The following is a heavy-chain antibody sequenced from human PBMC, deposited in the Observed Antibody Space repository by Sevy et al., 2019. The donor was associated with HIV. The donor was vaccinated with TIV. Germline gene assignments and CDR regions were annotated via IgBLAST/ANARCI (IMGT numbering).Heavy chain of an antibody. Sequence: ASVKVSCKVSGYTLTELSMHWVRQAPGKGLEWMGGFDPEDGETIYAQKFQGRVTMTEDTSTDTAYMELSSLRSEDTDVYYCATMEYYYDSTTYLNGDYWGQGTLVTVSS. J-gene: IGHJ4*02. D-gene: IGHD3-22*01. V-gene: IGHV1-24*01. CDR2: FDPEDGET. CDR3: ATMEYYYDSTTYLNGDY. CDR1: GYTLTELS.